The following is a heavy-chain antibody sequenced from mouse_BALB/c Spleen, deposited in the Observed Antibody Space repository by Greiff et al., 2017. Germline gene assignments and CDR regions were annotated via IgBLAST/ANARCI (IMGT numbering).Heavy chain of an antibody. Sequence: QVQLQQSGPELVKPGASVKMSCKASGYTLTDYVISWVKQRTGQGLEWIGEIYPGSGSTYYNEKFKGKATLTADKSSNTAYMQLSSLTSEDSAVYFCARSGVRRGWFAYWGQGTLVTVSA. D-gene: IGHD2-14*01. V-gene: IGHV1-77*01. CDR3: ARSGVRRGWFAY. J-gene: IGHJ3*01. CDR2: IYPGSGST. CDR1: GYTLTDYV.